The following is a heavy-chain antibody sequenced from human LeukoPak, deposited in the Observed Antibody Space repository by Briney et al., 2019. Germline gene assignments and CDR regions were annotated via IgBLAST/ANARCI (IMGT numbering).Heavy chain of an antibody. CDR2: ISYDGSNK. V-gene: IGHV3-30*18. D-gene: IGHD1-26*01. J-gene: IGHJ1*01. CDR1: GFTFSSYG. Sequence: GGSLRLSCAASGFTFSSYGMHWVRQAPGKGLEWVAVISYDGSNKYYADSVKGRFTISRDNSKNTLYLQMNSLRAEDTAVYYCAKPPPRYSGSYTGAWGYFQHWGQGTLVTVSS. CDR3: AKPPPRYSGSYTGAWGYFQH.